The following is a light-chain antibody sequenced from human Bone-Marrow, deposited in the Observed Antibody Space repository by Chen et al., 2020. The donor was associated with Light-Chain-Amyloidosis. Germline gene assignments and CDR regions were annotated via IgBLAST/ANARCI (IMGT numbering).Light chain of an antibody. CDR3: QQYGASPLT. CDR2: GSS. CDR1: QTISSNY. Sequence: EIVLTQSPGTLSLSPGGGANLSCRASQTISSNYLTWYQQKFGQAPRLLIYGSSSRATCIPDRFPGSGSGTDFTLTINRLEPEDFAMYYCQQYGASPLTFGGGTKVEIK. V-gene: IGKV3-20*01. J-gene: IGKJ4*01.